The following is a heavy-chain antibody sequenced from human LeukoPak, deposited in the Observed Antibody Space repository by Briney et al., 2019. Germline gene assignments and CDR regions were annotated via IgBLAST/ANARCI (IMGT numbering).Heavy chain of an antibody. D-gene: IGHD6-13*01. J-gene: IGHJ1*01. CDR3: ARGRDLSSSCQYFQH. CDR2: INPNSGGT. Sequence: ASVKVSCKASGYTFTGYYMHWVRQAPGQGLEWMGWINPNSGGTNYAQKFQGRVTMTRDTSISTAYMELSRLRSDDTAVYYCARGRDLSSSCQYFQHWGQGTLVTVSS. V-gene: IGHV1-2*02. CDR1: GYTFTGYY.